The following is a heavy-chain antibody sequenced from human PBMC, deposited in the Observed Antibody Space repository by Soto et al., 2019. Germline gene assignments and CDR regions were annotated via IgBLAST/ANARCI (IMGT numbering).Heavy chain of an antibody. D-gene: IGHD1-20*01. CDR2: IYYSGST. J-gene: IGHJ6*02. V-gene: IGHV4-30-4*01. CDR1: GGSISSGDDF. CDR3: ARDRAKWKDYYYYGVDV. Sequence: QVQLQESGPGLVKPSQTLSLTCTVSGGSISSGDDFWTWIRQPPGKGLEWIGYIYYSGSTYYNPSLKRLLTMSVDTSKTQFSLKLSSVTAADTAVYYCARDRAKWKDYYYYGVDVWGQGTTVTVSS.